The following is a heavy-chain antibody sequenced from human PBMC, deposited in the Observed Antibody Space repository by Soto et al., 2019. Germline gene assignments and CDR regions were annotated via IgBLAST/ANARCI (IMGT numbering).Heavy chain of an antibody. D-gene: IGHD6-13*01. V-gene: IGHV3-23*01. Sequence: GRDLRLSCAASGFTLSRFAMIWVRQAPGKGREWVSSFSGSGGGTYYAESVRGRFTISRDNSSNTLFLQMSSLRAEDMAVYRCAKDHEKYTTSCLDTWGQGA. J-gene: IGHJ4*02. CDR3: AKDHEKYTTSCLDT. CDR2: FSGSGGGT. CDR1: GFTLSRFA.